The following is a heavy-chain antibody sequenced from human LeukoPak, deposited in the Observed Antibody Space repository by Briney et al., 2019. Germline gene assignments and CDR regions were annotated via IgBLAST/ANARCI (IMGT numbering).Heavy chain of an antibody. CDR1: GFTFSNYA. D-gene: IGHD6-13*01. J-gene: IGHJ4*02. CDR3: ARAYGSSWYDY. Sequence: GGSLRLSCAAPGFTFSNYAMSWVRQAPGKGLEWVSGITSGDTTYYADSVKGRFTISRDNSKNMLHLQMNSLRAEDTAVYHCARAYGSSWYDYWGQETLVTVSS. V-gene: IGHV3-23*01. CDR2: ITSGDTT.